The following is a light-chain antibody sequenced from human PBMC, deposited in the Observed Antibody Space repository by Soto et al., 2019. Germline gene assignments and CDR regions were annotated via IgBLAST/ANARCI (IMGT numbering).Light chain of an antibody. CDR3: ETWDSNSWV. Sequence: QPVLTQSSSASASLGSSVKLTCTLNSGHSSYIIAWHQQQPGKAPRYLIKLEGSGSYNKGSGVPDRFSGSSSGADRYLTISNLQSEDEADYYCETWDSNSWVFGGGTQLTVL. V-gene: IGLV4-60*03. J-gene: IGLJ3*02. CDR1: SGHSSYI. CDR2: LEGSGSY.